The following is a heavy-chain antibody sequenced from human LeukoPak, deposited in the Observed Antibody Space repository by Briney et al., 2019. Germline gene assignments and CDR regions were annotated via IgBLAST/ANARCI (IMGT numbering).Heavy chain of an antibody. V-gene: IGHV3-7*01. CDR3: ARATVTGFDY. CDR1: GFTFSSYW. D-gene: IGHD4-17*01. J-gene: IGHJ4*02. CDR2: INHNGNVN. Sequence: PGGSLRLSCAASGFTFSSYWMNWARQAPGKGLEWVASINHNGNVNYYVDSVKGRFTISRDNAKNSLYLQMNSLRAEDTAVYYCARATVTGFDYWGQGTLVTASS.